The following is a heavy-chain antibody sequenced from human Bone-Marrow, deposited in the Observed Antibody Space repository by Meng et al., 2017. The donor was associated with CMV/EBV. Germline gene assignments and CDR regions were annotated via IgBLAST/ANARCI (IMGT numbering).Heavy chain of an antibody. D-gene: IGHD5-24*01. CDR2: INPNSGGT. Sequence: ASVKVSCKASGYTFTEYYIHWVRQAPGQGLEWMGWINPNSGGTNYAQKFQGRVTMTRDTSISTAYMELSRLRSDDTAVYYCARGRGATTPFDYWGQGTLVTVSS. J-gene: IGHJ4*02. CDR1: GYTFTEYY. CDR3: ARGRGATTPFDY. V-gene: IGHV1-2*02.